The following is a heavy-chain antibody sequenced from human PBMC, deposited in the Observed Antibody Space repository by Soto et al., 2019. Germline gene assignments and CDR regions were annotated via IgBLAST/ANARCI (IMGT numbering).Heavy chain of an antibody. CDR2: IYYSGST. V-gene: IGHV4-59*01. Sequence: SETLSLTCTVSGGSISSYYWSWIRQPPGKGLEWIGYIYYSGSTNYNPSLKSRVTISVDTSKNQFSLKLSSVTAADTAVYYCARGGYSYGGSPQSVNWFDPWGQGTLVTLSS. D-gene: IGHD5-18*01. CDR1: GGSISSYY. CDR3: ARGGYSYGGSPQSVNWFDP. J-gene: IGHJ5*02.